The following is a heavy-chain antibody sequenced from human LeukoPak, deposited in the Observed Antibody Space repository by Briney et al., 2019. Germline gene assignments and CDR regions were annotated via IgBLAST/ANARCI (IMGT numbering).Heavy chain of an antibody. Sequence: GGSLRLSCAAFGFTFSNYWMSWVRQAPGKGLEWVANIKEDGSAQYYVDSVRGRFTTSRDNAKSSQYLQMSSLRAEDTAIYYCARLRDPYYFDYWGQGIPVTVSS. J-gene: IGHJ4*02. V-gene: IGHV3-7*05. D-gene: IGHD5-24*01. CDR3: ARLRDPYYFDY. CDR1: GFTFSNYW. CDR2: IKEDGSAQ.